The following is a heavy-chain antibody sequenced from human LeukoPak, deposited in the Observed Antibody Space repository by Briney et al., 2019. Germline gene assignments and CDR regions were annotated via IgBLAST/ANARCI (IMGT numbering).Heavy chain of an antibody. CDR1: GFTFSSYA. CDR2: ISGSGGST. CDR3: AKLGASKNSVAATLRLDY. J-gene: IGHJ4*02. Sequence: GGSLRLSCAASGFTFSSYAMSWVRQAPGKGLEGVSAISGSGGSTYYADSVKGRFTISRDNSKNTLYLQMNSLRAEDTAVYYCAKLGASKNSVAATLRLDYWGQGTLVTVSS. V-gene: IGHV3-23*01. D-gene: IGHD2-15*01.